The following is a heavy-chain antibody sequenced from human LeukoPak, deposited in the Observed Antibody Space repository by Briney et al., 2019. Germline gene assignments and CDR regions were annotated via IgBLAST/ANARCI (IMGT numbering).Heavy chain of an antibody. D-gene: IGHD3-3*01. CDR1: GYTFTSYG. Sequence: ASVKVSCKASGYTFTSYGISWVRQATGQGLEWMGWMNPNSGNTGYAQKFQGRVTITRNTSISTAYMELSSLRSEDTAVYYCARGFDFWSGIYWGQGTLVTVFS. J-gene: IGHJ4*02. CDR2: MNPNSGNT. V-gene: IGHV1-8*03. CDR3: ARGFDFWSGIY.